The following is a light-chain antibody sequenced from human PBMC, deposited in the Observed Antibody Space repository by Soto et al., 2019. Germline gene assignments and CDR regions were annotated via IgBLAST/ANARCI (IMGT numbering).Light chain of an antibody. CDR1: QSVSSRY. CDR2: GAS. J-gene: IGKJ1*01. CDR3: QQYGSSPPRT. V-gene: IGKV3-20*01. Sequence: ENVLTQSPGTLSLSPGERATLSCRASQSVSSRYLAWYQQKPGQAPRLLIYGASTRATDVPDRFSGSGSGADFTLSISRLEPEDFAVYYCQQYGSSPPRTFGQGTKVDIK.